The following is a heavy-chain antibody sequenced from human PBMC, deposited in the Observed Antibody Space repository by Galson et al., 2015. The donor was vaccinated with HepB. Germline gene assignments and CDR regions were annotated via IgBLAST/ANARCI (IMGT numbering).Heavy chain of an antibody. CDR1: GLTVSSHY. CDR3: AKVATTSVWAFDI. V-gene: IGHV3-53*04. Sequence: SCAVSGLTVSSHYMTWVRQAPGKGLEWVSVLNSDGSTYYADSVKGRFTISRHNSWNTLYLQMNSLTTEDTAVYYCAKVATTSVWAFDIWGQGTMVTVSS. CDR2: LNSDGST. J-gene: IGHJ3*02. D-gene: IGHD5-12*01.